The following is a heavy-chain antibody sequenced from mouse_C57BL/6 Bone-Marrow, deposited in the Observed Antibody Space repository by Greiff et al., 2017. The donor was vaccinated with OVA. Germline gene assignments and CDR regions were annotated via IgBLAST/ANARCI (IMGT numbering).Heavy chain of an antibody. J-gene: IGHJ4*01. Sequence: VQLQQPGAELVRPGSSVKLSCKASGYTFTSYWMHWVKPRPIQGLEWIGNIDPSDSDTHYNQKFKDQATLTVYKSSSTAYMQLSSQTSEDAAVDYCARLGIYYYGSSLMDDWGQGTSVTVSS. CDR1: GYTFTSYW. CDR2: IDPSDSDT. D-gene: IGHD1-1*01. V-gene: IGHV1-52*01. CDR3: ARLGIYYYGSSLMDD.